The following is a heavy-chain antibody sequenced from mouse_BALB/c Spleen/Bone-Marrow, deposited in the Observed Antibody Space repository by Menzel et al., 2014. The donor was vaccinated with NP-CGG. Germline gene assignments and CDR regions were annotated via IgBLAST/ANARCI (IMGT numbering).Heavy chain of an antibody. Sequence: EVKVEESGGGLVHPGGSLKLSCAASGFDFSRYWMGWVRQAPGKGLEWIGEINPDSRTINYTPSLKDKFIISRDNAKNTLYLQMSKVRSEDTALYYCSRLGYYGGFAYWGQGTLVTVSA. D-gene: IGHD2-3*01. V-gene: IGHV4-1*02. CDR2: INPDSRTI. CDR3: SRLGYYGGFAY. CDR1: GFDFSRYW. J-gene: IGHJ3*01.